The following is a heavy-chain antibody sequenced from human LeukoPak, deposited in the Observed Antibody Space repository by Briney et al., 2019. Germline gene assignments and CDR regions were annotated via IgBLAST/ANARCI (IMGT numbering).Heavy chain of an antibody. CDR2: IYYSGST. V-gene: IGHV4-59*08. J-gene: IGHJ5*02. D-gene: IGHD6-13*01. Sequence: SETLSLTCTVSGGSISSYYWSWIRQPPGKGLEWIGYIYYSGSTNYNPSLKSRVTISVDTSKNQFSLKLSSVTAADTAVYYCARHIIAAAVSPWGQGTLVTVSS. CDR1: GGSISSYY. CDR3: ARHIIAAAVSP.